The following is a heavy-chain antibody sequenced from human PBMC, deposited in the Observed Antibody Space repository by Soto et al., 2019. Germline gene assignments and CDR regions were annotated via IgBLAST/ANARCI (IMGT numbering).Heavy chain of an antibody. J-gene: IGHJ5*02. CDR2: IYHSGST. CDR1: GGSISSGGYS. V-gene: IGHV4-30-2*01. Sequence: SETLSLTCAVSGGSISSGGYSWSWIRQPPGKGLEWIGYIYHSGSTYYNPSLKSRVTISVDRSKDQFSLKLSSVTAADTAVYYCARETATIMGDWFDPWGQGTLVTVSS. CDR3: ARETATIMGDWFDP. D-gene: IGHD5-12*01.